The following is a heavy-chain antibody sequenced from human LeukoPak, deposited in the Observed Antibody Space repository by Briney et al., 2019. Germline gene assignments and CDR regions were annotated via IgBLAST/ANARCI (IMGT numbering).Heavy chain of an antibody. J-gene: IGHJ4*02. CDR1: GYTFTSYD. Sequence: ASVKVSCKASGYTFTSYDINWVRQATGQGLEWMGWMNPNSGNTGYAQKFQGRVTMTRNTSISTAYMELSSLRSEDTAVYYCAREGEIVVVYYFDYWGQGTLVTVSS. CDR3: AREGEIVVVYYFDY. CDR2: MNPNSGNT. V-gene: IGHV1-8*01. D-gene: IGHD2-2*01.